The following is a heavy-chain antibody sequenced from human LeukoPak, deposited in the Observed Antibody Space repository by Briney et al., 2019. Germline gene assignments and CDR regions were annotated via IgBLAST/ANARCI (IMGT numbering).Heavy chain of an antibody. CDR1: GFTFNSYS. CDR3: ARVRFYYGSGNYYYMDV. V-gene: IGHV3-30*03. D-gene: IGHD3-10*01. CDR2: ISYDGSNK. Sequence: GGSLRLSCAASGFTFNSYSMNWVRQAPGKGLEWVAVISYDGSNKYYADSVKGRFTISRDNSKNTLYLQMNSLRAEDTAVYYCARVRFYYGSGNYYYMDVWGKGTTVTVSS. J-gene: IGHJ6*03.